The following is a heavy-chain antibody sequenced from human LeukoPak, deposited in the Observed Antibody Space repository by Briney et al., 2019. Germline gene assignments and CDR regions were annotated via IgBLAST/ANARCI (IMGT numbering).Heavy chain of an antibody. Sequence: LRLSCAASGFTFGTSAMHWVRQAPGKGLEWVALISFDGSDKYYTDSVKGRFTISRDNSKNTLYLQMNSLRAEDTAIYYCAKKASYYYDSSGYPDYWGQGTLVTVSS. V-gene: IGHV3-30*04. CDR2: ISFDGSDK. D-gene: IGHD3-22*01. CDR3: AKKASYYYDSSGYPDY. J-gene: IGHJ4*02. CDR1: GFTFGTSA.